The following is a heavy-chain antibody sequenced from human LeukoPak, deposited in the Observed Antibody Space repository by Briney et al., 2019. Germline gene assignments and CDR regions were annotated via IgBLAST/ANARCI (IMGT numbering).Heavy chain of an antibody. CDR1: GDSVSSSSAA. Sequence: SQTLSLTCAISGDSVSSSSAAWNWLRQSPSRGLEWLGRTFYKSKWVNHYAGSVKSRITINAGTSRNQFSLHLKSVNSEDTAVYYCARGLYCSGGSCYNWFDPWGQGTLVTVSS. V-gene: IGHV6-1*01. CDR3: ARGLYCSGGSCYNWFDP. D-gene: IGHD2-15*01. CDR2: TFYKSKWVN. J-gene: IGHJ5*02.